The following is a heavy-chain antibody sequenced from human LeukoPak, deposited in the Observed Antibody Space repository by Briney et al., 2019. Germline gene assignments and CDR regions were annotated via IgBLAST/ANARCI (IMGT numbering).Heavy chain of an antibody. D-gene: IGHD3-10*01. Sequence: GESLKISCKGSGYSFTSYWIGWVRQMPGKGLEWMGIIYPGDSDTRYSPSFQGQVTISADKSISTAYLQWSSLKASDTAMYYCARLYSYYGSGSYYNDAFDIWSQGTMVTVSS. CDR2: IYPGDSDT. V-gene: IGHV5-51*01. CDR1: GYSFTSYW. CDR3: ARLYSYYGSGSYYNDAFDI. J-gene: IGHJ3*02.